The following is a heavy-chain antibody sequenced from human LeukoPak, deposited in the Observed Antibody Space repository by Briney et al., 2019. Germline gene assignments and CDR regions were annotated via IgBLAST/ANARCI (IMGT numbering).Heavy chain of an antibody. D-gene: IGHD2/OR15-2a*01. CDR1: EFTFSSYS. Sequence: PGGSLRLSCAASEFTFSSYSMNWVRQAPGKGLEWVSYIDSGSSSKYYADSVKGRFTISRDNAKNSLYLQMNSLRDEDTAVYYCARNLLSWVNGMDVWGQGTTVTVSS. CDR3: ARNLLSWVNGMDV. J-gene: IGHJ6*02. V-gene: IGHV3-48*02. CDR2: IDSGSSSK.